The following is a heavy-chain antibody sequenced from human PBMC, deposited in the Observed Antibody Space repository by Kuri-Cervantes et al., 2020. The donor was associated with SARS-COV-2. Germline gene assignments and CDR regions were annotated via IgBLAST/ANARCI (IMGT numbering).Heavy chain of an antibody. CDR3: AKGGGSFDY. CDR1: GFTFSNFA. Sequence: GESLKISCAASGFTFSNFAMNWVRQAPGKGLEWVSLIYSGGASTYYADSVKGRFTISRDNSKNTLSLQMNSLRAEDTAIYYCAKGGGSFDYWGQGTLVTGSS. V-gene: IGHV3-23*03. J-gene: IGHJ4*02. D-gene: IGHD4-23*01. CDR2: IYSGGAST.